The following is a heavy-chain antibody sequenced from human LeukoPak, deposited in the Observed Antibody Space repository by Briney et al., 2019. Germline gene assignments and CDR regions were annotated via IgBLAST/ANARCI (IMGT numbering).Heavy chain of an antibody. CDR1: GDSFTSYW. J-gene: IGHJ4*02. CDR2: IYPGDSDT. D-gene: IGHD3-22*01. CDR3: AMDSSGYYYVTRNFDY. V-gene: IGHV5-51*01. Sequence: GESLKISCKGSGDSFTSYWIGWVRQMPGKGLEWMGIIYPGDSDTRYSPSFQGQVTISADKSISTAYLQWSSLKASDTAMYYCAMDSSGYYYVTRNFDYWGQGTLVTVSS.